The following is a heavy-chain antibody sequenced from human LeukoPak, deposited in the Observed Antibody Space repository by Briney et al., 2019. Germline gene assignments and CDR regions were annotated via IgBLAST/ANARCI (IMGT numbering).Heavy chain of an antibody. CDR2: IYYSGST. CDR1: GGSISSYY. V-gene: IGHV4-59*01. J-gene: IGHJ4*02. Sequence: SETLSLTCTVSGGSISSYYWSWIRQPPGKGLDCIGYIYYSGSTNYNPSLKSRDTISVDTSKNQFSLKLNSVTAADTAVYYCARIGHEDYYFDYWGQGTLVTVSS. CDR3: ARIGHEDYYFDY.